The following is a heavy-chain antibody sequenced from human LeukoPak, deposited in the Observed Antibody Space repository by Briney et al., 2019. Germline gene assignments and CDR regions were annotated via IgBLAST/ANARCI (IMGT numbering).Heavy chain of an antibody. CDR1: GFTFSSYA. V-gene: IGHV3-30*04. CDR3: AKGGGWEVQYYYYYMDV. CDR2: ISYDGSNK. Sequence: QAGGSLRLSCAAPGFTFSSYAMHWVRQAPGKGLEWVAVISYDGSNKYYADSVKGRFTIPRDNSKNTLYLQMNSLRAEDTAVYYCAKGGGWEVQYYYYYMDVWGKGTTVTISS. J-gene: IGHJ6*03. D-gene: IGHD1-26*01.